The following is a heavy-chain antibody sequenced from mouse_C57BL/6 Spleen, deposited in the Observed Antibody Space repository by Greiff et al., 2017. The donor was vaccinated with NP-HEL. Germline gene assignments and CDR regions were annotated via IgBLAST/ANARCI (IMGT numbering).Heavy chain of an antibody. Sequence: QVQLQQPGAELVKPGASVKMSCKASGYTFTSYWITWVKQRPGQGLEWIGDIYPGSGSTNYNEKFKSKATLTVDTSSSTAYMQLSSLTSEDSAVYYCAREGDSSGYWYFDVWGTGTTVTVSS. J-gene: IGHJ1*03. D-gene: IGHD3-2*02. CDR1: GYTFTSYW. CDR3: AREGDSSGYWYFDV. CDR2: IYPGSGST. V-gene: IGHV1-55*01.